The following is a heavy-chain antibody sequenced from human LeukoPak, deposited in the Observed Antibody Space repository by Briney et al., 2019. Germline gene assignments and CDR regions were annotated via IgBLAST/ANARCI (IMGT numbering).Heavy chain of an antibody. D-gene: IGHD3-10*01. CDR1: GFTFSSYA. Sequence: GRSLRLSCAASGFTFSSYAMHWVRQAPGKGLEWVAVISYDGSNNYYADSVKGRFTISRDNSKNTLYLQMNSLRAEDTAVYYCARAGYYYGSGSYSPVYYYYGMDVWGQGTTVTVSS. CDR2: ISYDGSNN. CDR3: ARAGYYYGSGSYSPVYYYYGMDV. J-gene: IGHJ6*02. V-gene: IGHV3-30*04.